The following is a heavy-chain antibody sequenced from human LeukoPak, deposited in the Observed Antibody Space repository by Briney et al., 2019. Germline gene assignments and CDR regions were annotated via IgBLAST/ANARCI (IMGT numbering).Heavy chain of an antibody. V-gene: IGHV3-23*01. CDR3: AKETRRRSMNDGFDI. J-gene: IGHJ3*02. CDR2: ISGSGGST. Sequence: PGGSLRLSCAASGFTFSSYAMSWVRQAPGKGLEWVSAISGSGGSTYYADSVKGRFTISRDNPENTLYLQMNSLRVEDTAVYYCAKETRRRSMNDGFDIWGQGTMVTVSS. D-gene: IGHD2-8*01. CDR1: GFTFSSYA.